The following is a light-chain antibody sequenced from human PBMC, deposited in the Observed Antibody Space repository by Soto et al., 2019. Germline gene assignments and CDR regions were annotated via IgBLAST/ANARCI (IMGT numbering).Light chain of an antibody. CDR2: DES. CDR1: SSDIGGYDY. J-gene: IGLJ1*01. CDR3: SSYTSTSAPYV. V-gene: IGLV2-14*03. Sequence: QSVLTQPASVSGFPGQSITISCTGTSSDIGGYDYVSWYQQHPGKAPKLIIYDESGRPSGVSNRFSGSKSANTASLTISGLQAEDEADYHCSSYTSTSAPYVFGTGTKVTVL.